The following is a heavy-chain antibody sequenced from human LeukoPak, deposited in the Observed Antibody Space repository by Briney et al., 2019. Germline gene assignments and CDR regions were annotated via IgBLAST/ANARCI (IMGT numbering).Heavy chain of an antibody. CDR1: GGSISSSSYY. D-gene: IGHD2-2*01. CDR2: INHSGST. V-gene: IGHV4-39*01. J-gene: IGHJ4*02. CDR3: ARHLQYCSSTSCYAGRFDY. Sequence: SETLSLTCTVSGGSISSSSYYWGWIRQPPGKGLEWIGEINHSGSTNYNPSLKSRVTISVDTSKNQFSLKLSSVTAADTAVYYCARHLQYCSSTSCYAGRFDYWGQGTLVTVSS.